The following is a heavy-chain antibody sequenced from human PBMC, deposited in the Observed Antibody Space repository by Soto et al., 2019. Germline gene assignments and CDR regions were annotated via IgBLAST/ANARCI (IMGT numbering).Heavy chain of an antibody. D-gene: IGHD6-19*01. CDR1: GCSISSYY. V-gene: IGHV4-59*01. J-gene: IGHJ5*02. CDR2: IYYSGST. Sequence: SETLSLPGRVSGCSISSYYWSWIRQPPGKGLEWIGYIYYSGSTNYNPSLKSRVTISVDTSKNQFSLKLSSVTAADTAVYYCARGPFFGGWYVDNWFDPWGQGTLVTVSS. CDR3: ARGPFFGGWYVDNWFDP.